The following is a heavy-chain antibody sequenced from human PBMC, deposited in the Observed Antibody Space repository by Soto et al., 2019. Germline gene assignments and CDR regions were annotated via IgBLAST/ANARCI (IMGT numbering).Heavy chain of an antibody. J-gene: IGHJ6*02. CDR2: VFYSGST. Sequence: QVQLQESGPGLVKPSQTLSLTCTVSGGSISSAGYYWSWIRQHPGKGLEWIGFVFYSGSTYYNPALKSRVTISVDTSKNQFSLKLSSVTAADTAVYYCARWTGMVSGLYYYGMDVWGQGTTVTVSS. V-gene: IGHV4-31*03. D-gene: IGHD5-18*01. CDR1: GGSISSAGYY. CDR3: ARWTGMVSGLYYYGMDV.